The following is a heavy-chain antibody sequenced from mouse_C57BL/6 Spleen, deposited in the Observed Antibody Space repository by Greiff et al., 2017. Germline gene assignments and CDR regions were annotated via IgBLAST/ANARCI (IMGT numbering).Heavy chain of an antibody. Sequence: EVKLQESGGGLVKPGGSLKLSCAASGFTFSDYGMHWVRQAPEKGLEWVAYISSGSSTIYYADTVKGRFTISRDNAKNTLFLQMTSLRSADTAMYYCARGTGKGYYAMDYWGQGTSVTVSS. D-gene: IGHD4-1*01. CDR3: ARGTGKGYYAMDY. J-gene: IGHJ4*01. V-gene: IGHV5-17*01. CDR2: ISSGSSTI. CDR1: GFTFSDYG.